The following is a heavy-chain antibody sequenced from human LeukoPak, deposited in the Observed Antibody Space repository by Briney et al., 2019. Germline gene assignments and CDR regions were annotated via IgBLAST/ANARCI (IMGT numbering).Heavy chain of an antibody. CDR1: GFTFSSYA. J-gene: IGHJ4*02. CDR2: ISYDGSNK. D-gene: IGHD3-10*01. Sequence: GGSLRLSCAASGFTFSSYAMHWVRQAPGKGLEWVAVISYDGSNKYYADSVKGRFTISRDNSKNTLYLQMNSLRAEDTAVYYCARGPIWFGELFSSDEFDYWGQGTLVTVSS. CDR3: ARGPIWFGELFSSDEFDY. V-gene: IGHV3-30*04.